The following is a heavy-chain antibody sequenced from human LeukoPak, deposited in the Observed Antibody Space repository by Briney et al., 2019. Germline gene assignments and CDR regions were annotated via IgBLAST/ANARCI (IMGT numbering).Heavy chain of an antibody. Sequence: GGSLRLSCAASGFTFSSYSMNWVRQAPGKGLEWVSYISSSSSTIYYADSVKGRFTISRDSSKNTLYLQMNSLRAEGTAVYYCAKVSGGGLYYDGMDVWGQGTTVTVSS. V-gene: IGHV3-48*01. D-gene: IGHD1-14*01. CDR1: GFTFSSYS. J-gene: IGHJ6*02. CDR3: AKVSGGGLYYDGMDV. CDR2: ISSSSSTI.